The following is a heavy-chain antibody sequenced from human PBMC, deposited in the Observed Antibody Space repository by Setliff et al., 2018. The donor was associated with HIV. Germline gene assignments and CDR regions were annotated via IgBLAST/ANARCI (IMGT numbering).Heavy chain of an antibody. D-gene: IGHD3-3*01. CDR3: TRDNGWSGSFDAFDI. Sequence: GGSLRLSCATSGFTFSGHSMNWVRQAPGIGLEWVSSISSSSSYIYTADSVKGRFRISRDNVKNILYLQLNSLRAEDTAVHYCTRDNGWSGSFDAFDIWVQGTRVTVSS. CDR1: GFTFSGHS. J-gene: IGHJ3*02. V-gene: IGHV3-21*06. CDR2: ISSSSSYI.